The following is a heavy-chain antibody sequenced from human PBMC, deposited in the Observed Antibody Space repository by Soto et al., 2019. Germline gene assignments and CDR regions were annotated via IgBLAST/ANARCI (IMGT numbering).Heavy chain of an antibody. V-gene: IGHV1-69*02. Sequence: GASVKVSCKASGGTFSSYTVNWVRQAPGQGLEWMGRIIPIFGLANYAQKFQGRVTITADKSTSTAYMELSSLRSEDTAVFYCAASTAGFRGGFDVWGQGTMVTVSS. CDR2: IIPIFGLA. D-gene: IGHD4-17*01. CDR3: AASTAGFRGGFDV. J-gene: IGHJ3*01. CDR1: GGTFSSYT.